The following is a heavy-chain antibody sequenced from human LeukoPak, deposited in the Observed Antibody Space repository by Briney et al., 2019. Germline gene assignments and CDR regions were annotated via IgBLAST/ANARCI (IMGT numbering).Heavy chain of an antibody. Sequence: GGSLRLSCTASGFTFSNFWMGWVRQAPGKGLEWVSAISGSGGSTYYADSVKGRFTISRDNSKNTLYLQMNSLRAEDTAVYYCAKDGVTMIVVAGDAFDIWGQGTMVTVSS. CDR2: ISGSGGST. D-gene: IGHD3-22*01. CDR3: AKDGVTMIVVAGDAFDI. V-gene: IGHV3-23*01. J-gene: IGHJ3*02. CDR1: GFTFSNFW.